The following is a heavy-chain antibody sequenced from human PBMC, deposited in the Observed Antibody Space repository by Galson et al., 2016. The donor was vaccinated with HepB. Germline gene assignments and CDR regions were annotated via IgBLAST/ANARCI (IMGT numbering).Heavy chain of an antibody. J-gene: IGHJ4*02. V-gene: IGHV4-39*02. CDR3: ARPISRTSLSDFDY. D-gene: IGHD1-20*01. CDR2: MFSTGSS. CDR1: GASNIMNKYF. Sequence: SETLSLTCSVSGASNIMNKYFWGWIRQPPGKGLEWIGSMFSTGSSYFNLSLKSRVSMSIDTSTNRLSLKLRSVTAADTAFYYCARPISRTSLSDFDYWGQGILVTVSS.